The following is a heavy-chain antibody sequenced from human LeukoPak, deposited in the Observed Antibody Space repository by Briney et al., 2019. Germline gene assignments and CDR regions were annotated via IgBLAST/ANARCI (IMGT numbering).Heavy chain of an antibody. Sequence: ASVKVSCKASGGTFSSHGISWVRQAPGQGLEWMGWISCYNGDTIYAQNVQGRVTMTTDASTRTAYIELRSLRSDDTAMYYCARDPSNSSGYHAHFDSWGQGALVTVSS. V-gene: IGHV1-18*01. CDR3: ARDPSNSSGYHAHFDS. J-gene: IGHJ4*02. CDR2: ISCYNGDT. D-gene: IGHD3-22*01. CDR1: GGTFSSHG.